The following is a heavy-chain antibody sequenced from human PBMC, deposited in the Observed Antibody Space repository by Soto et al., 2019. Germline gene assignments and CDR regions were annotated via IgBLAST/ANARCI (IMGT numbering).Heavy chain of an antibody. D-gene: IGHD6-6*01. J-gene: IGHJ4*02. CDR3: ARVGKAAQDY. V-gene: IGHV3-21*04. CDR2: ISSSSSYI. Sequence: GGSLRLSCVASGFTFSSYSTNWVRQAPGKGLEWVSSISSSSSYIYYADSVKGRFTISRDNAKNSLYLQMNSLRAEDTAVYYCARVGKAAQDYWGQGTLVTVSS. CDR1: GFTFSSYS.